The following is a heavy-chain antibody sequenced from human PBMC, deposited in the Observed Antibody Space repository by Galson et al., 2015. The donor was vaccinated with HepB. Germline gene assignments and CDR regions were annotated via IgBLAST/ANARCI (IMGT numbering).Heavy chain of an antibody. CDR2: IIPILGRA. V-gene: IGHV1-69*04. CDR3: ARDGWSGNYFDGAVDM. J-gene: IGHJ3*02. CDR1: GGTFSSYS. Sequence: SVKVSCKASGGTFSSYSISWVRQAPGQGLEWMGRIIPILGRANYAQKFQVRVTITADKSTNTSYMEVSSLRSEDTAVYYCARDGWSGNYFDGAVDMWGQGTMVTVSS. D-gene: IGHD1-26*01.